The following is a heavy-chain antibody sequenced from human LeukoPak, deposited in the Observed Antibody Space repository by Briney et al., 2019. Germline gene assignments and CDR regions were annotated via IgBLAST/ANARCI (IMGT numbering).Heavy chain of an antibody. V-gene: IGHV1-18*01. CDR1: GYTFTSYG. CDR3: ARRDSSTWYRDWFDT. J-gene: IGHJ5*02. Sequence: ASVKVSCKASGYTFTSYGISWVRQAPGQGLEGMGWISGYNANTDYAQKLQGRITMTTDTSTSTAYMELRSLRSDDTAMYYCARRDSSTWYRDWFDTWGQGTLVTVSS. CDR2: ISGYNANT. D-gene: IGHD2-2*01.